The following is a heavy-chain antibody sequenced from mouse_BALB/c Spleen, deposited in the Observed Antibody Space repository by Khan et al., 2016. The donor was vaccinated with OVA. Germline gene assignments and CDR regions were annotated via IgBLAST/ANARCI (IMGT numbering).Heavy chain of an antibody. Sequence: EVQLVESGGDLVKPGGSLKLSCAASGFTFSTYGMSWVRQTPDKRLEWVATISTGGSYTYYPASVKGRFTISRDNAKNTLYLQMSSLKSEDTAMFYCERLAYYYDSEGFAYWGQGTLVTVSA. CDR3: ERLAYYYDSEGFAY. CDR1: GFTFSTYG. CDR2: ISTGGSYT. V-gene: IGHV5-6*01. D-gene: IGHD1-1*01. J-gene: IGHJ3*01.